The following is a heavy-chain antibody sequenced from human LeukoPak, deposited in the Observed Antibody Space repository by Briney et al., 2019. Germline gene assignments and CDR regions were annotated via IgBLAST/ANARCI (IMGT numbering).Heavy chain of an antibody. Sequence: ASVKVSCKASGYTFTSYGISWVRQAPGQGLEWMGWISAYNGNTNYAQKLQGRVTMTTDISTSTAYMELRSLRSDDTAVYYCARGQLLWFGERAGYFDYWGQGTLVTVSS. CDR2: ISAYNGNT. D-gene: IGHD3-10*01. CDR3: ARGQLLWFGERAGYFDY. V-gene: IGHV1-18*01. CDR1: GYTFTSYG. J-gene: IGHJ4*02.